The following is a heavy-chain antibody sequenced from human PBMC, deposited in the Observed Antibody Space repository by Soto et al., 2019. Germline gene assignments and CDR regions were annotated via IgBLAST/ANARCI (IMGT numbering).Heavy chain of an antibody. D-gene: IGHD5-12*01. CDR3: ARGGYRGYDFLLDV. CDR1: GDTFSSYP. CDR2: IIPILDTA. V-gene: IGHV1-69*13. Sequence: VKVSCKASGDTFSSYPISWVRQAPGQGLEWMGGIIPILDTANYAQKIQGRVTITADESTSTAYMELSSLRSEDTAVYYCARGGYRGYDFLLDVWGQGTTVTVSS. J-gene: IGHJ6*02.